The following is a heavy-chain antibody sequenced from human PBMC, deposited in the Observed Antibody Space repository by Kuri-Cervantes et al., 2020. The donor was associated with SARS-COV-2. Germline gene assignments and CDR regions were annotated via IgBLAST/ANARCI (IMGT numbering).Heavy chain of an antibody. CDR3: ARDGLLRFLEWLFMYYFDY. J-gene: IGHJ4*02. D-gene: IGHD3-3*01. CDR2: ISYDGSNK. V-gene: IGHV3-30-3*01. CDR1: GFTFTSHA. Sequence: GGSLRLSCAVSGFTFTSHAMHWVRQAPGKGLEWVALISYDGSNKYYADSVKGRFTISRDNSKNTLYLQMNSLRAEDTAVYYCARDGLLRFLEWLFMYYFDYWGQGTLVTVSS.